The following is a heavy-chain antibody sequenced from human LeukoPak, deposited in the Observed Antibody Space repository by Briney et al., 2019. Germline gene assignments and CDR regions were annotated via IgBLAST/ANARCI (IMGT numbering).Heavy chain of an antibody. CDR2: IYLMLGVD. CDR1: GGSFSTYA. J-gene: IGHJ4*02. V-gene: IGHV1-69*04. D-gene: IGHD1-14*01. CDR3: AREGSGTSSPMAY. Sequence: ASVKVSCKASGGSFSTYAVSWVRQAPGQGLEWMGRIYLMLGVDNYAQRFQGRVTITADKSTGTAYMELNSLTSEDTAVYYCAREGSGTSSPMAYWGQGTLVTVSS.